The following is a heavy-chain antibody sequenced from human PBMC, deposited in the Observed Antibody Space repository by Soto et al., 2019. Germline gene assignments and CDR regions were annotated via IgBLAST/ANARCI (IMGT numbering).Heavy chain of an antibody. V-gene: IGHV3-9*01. J-gene: IGHJ4*02. CDR3: AKARGGSSDYYFDY. Sequence: EVQLVESGGGLVQPGRSLRLSCAASGFTFDDYVMHWVRQAPGKGLEWVSGISWSSGSIAYADSVKGRFTVSRDNAKNSLYLQMNSLRAEDTALYYCAKARGGSSDYYFDYWGQGTLVTVSS. D-gene: IGHD6-13*01. CDR2: ISWSSGSI. CDR1: GFTFDDYV.